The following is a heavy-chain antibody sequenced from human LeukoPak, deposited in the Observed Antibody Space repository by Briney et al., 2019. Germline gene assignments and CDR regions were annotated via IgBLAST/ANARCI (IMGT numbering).Heavy chain of an antibody. V-gene: IGHV3-23*01. J-gene: IGHJ4*02. Sequence: PGGSLRLSCAASEFTFTRYAMSWVRQAPGKGLEGVSTIRGSGGSTYYADSVKGRFTISRDNSKNTLYLQMNSLRAEDTAVYYCAKDVYCSGGSCYGLDYWGQGTLVTVSS. CDR3: AKDVYCSGGSCYGLDY. CDR2: IRGSGGST. D-gene: IGHD2-15*01. CDR1: EFTFTRYA.